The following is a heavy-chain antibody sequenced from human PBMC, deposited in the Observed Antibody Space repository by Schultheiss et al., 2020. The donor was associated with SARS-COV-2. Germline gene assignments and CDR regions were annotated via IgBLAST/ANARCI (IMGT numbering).Heavy chain of an antibody. D-gene: IGHD4-17*01. J-gene: IGHJ4*02. V-gene: IGHV4-4*07. CDR2: IYTSGST. CDR1: GGSISSYY. Sequence: SETLSLTCTVSGGSISSYYWSWIRQPPGKGLEWIGRIYTSGSTNYNPSLKSRVTISVDTSKNQFSLKLSSVTAADTAVYYCASSYGDYFPFDYWGQGTLVTVSS. CDR3: ASSYGDYFPFDY.